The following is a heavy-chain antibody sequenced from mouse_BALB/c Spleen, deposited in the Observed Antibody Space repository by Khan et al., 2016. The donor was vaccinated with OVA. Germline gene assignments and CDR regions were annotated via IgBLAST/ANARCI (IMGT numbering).Heavy chain of an antibody. D-gene: IGHD6-1*01. CDR2: INTYTGEP. Sequence: QIQLVQSGPELKKPGETVKISCKASGYTFTNYGMNWVKQAPGKGLKWMGWINTYTGEPTYADDFKGRFAFSLETSANHAYLQINNLKNEDTATYVCARSASYWFFDVWGAGTTVTVSS. J-gene: IGHJ1*01. CDR1: GYTFTNYG. V-gene: IGHV9-3-1*01. CDR3: ARSASYWFFDV.